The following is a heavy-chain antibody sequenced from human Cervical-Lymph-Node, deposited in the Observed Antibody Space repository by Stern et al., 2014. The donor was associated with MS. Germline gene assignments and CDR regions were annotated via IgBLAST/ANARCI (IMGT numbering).Heavy chain of an antibody. Sequence: QVQLQESGPGLVKPSETLSLTCSVSGGSISRSTYYWGWIRQPPGKGLEWIGSIYYSGTTYYNPSLKSRVTIDTSTNQFSLRLTSVTAADPAVYYCARHDGWLPHYWSQGTLVTVSS. CDR1: GGSISRSTYY. D-gene: IGHD5-12*01. V-gene: IGHV4-39*01. J-gene: IGHJ4*02. CDR3: ARHDGWLPHY. CDR2: IYYSGTT.